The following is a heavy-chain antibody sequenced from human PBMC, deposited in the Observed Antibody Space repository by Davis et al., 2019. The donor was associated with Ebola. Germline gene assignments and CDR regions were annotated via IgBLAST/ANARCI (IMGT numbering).Heavy chain of an antibody. V-gene: IGHV4-34*01. CDR1: GRSISSYY. Sequence: MPSETLSLTCPVSGRSISSYYWSWIRQPPGKGLEWIGEIYHSGSTNYNPSLKSRVTISVDKSKNQFSLKLSSVTAADTAVYYCASRTYYYYGMDVWGQGTTVTVSS. CDR2: IYHSGST. J-gene: IGHJ6*02. CDR3: ASRTYYYYGMDV.